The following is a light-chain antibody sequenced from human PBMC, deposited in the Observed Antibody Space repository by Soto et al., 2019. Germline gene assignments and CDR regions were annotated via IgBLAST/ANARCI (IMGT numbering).Light chain of an antibody. CDR2: HAS. J-gene: IGKJ2*01. CDR3: QQYNNWPPYT. Sequence: EIVLTQSPATLSVSPGDRATLSCRASQSVSVSLAWYQQKPGQAPRLLIYHASNRATGIPPRFSGSGSETDFTLTISSLQSEDFAIYYGQQYNNWPPYTFGQVTKLEIK. CDR1: QSVSVS. V-gene: IGKV3-15*01.